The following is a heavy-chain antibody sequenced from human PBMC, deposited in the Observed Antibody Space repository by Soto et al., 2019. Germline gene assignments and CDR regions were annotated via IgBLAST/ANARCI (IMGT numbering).Heavy chain of an antibody. V-gene: IGHV1-18*01. J-gene: IGHJ4*02. Sequence: ASVKVSCKASGYTFTSYGISWVRQAPGQGLEWMGWISAYNGNTNYAQKLQGRVTMTTDTSTSTAYMELRSLRSDDTAVYYCAKDSRLWFGECDRMASLDYWGQGALVTVSS. CDR3: AKDSRLWFGECDRMASLDY. CDR2: ISAYNGNT. D-gene: IGHD3-10*01. CDR1: GYTFTSYG.